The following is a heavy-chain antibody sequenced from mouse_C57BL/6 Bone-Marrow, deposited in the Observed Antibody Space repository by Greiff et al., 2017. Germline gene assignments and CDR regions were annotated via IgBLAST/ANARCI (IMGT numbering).Heavy chain of an antibody. CDR3: ARGRYYGSSYEEDYFDY. CDR2: ISYSGST. J-gene: IGHJ2*01. D-gene: IGHD1-1*01. V-gene: IGHV3-8*01. Sequence: VQLQQSGPGLAKPSQTLSLTCSVTGYSITSDYWNWIRKFPGNKLEYMGYISYSGSTYYNPSLKSRISITRDTSKNQYYLQLNSVTTEDTATYYCARGRYYGSSYEEDYFDYWGQGTTLTVSS. CDR1: GYSITSDY.